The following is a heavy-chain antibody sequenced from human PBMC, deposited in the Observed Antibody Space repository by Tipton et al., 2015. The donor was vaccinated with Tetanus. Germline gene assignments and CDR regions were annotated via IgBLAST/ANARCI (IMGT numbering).Heavy chain of an antibody. CDR3: ARGASVVPNWFDP. CDR1: GGSFSGYY. D-gene: IGHD2-15*01. J-gene: IGHJ5*02. V-gene: IGHV4-34*01. Sequence: TLSLTCAVYGGSFSGYYWSWIRQPPGKGLEWIGEINHSGSTNYNPSLKSRVTISVDTSKNQFSLKLSSVTAADTAVHYCARGASVVPNWFDPWGQGTLVTVSS. CDR2: INHSGST.